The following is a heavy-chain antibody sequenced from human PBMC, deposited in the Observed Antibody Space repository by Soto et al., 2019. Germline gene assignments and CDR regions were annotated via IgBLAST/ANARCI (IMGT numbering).Heavy chain of an antibody. CDR3: ARDRYYDSTGYYDY. CDR2: IYYSGST. CDR1: CGSITSYF. Sequence: PSETLSLTCAVSCGSITSYFWSWIRQSPGKGLEWIGYIYYSGSTKYNPSLQSRVTMSVDTSKNQFSLKLSSVTAADTAMYYCARDRYYDSTGYYDYWGQGTLVTVSS. D-gene: IGHD3-22*01. V-gene: IGHV4-59*01. J-gene: IGHJ4*02.